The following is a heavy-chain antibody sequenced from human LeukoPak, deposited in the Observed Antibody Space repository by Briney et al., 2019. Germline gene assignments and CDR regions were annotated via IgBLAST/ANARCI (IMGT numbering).Heavy chain of an antibody. CDR1: GYTFSGYY. D-gene: IGHD3-16*01. Sequence: ASVKVSCKASGYTFSGYYIHWVRQAPGQGLEWMGWINPNNDATNYAQKFQGRVNMTRDTSISTAYMELSRLRSDDTAVYYCARVRYRLAETYIDYWGQGTLVTVSS. J-gene: IGHJ4*02. CDR2: INPNNDAT. CDR3: ARVRYRLAETYIDY. V-gene: IGHV1-2*02.